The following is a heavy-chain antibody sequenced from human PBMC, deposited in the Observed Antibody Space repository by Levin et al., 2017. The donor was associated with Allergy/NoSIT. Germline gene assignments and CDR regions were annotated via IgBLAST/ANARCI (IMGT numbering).Heavy chain of an antibody. CDR1: GFSLSPRGMC. CDR3: ARMSYYDSRGYYIGRGWFDP. J-gene: IGHJ5*02. Sequence: ESGPTLVKPTQTLTLTCTFSGFSLSPRGMCVSWIRQPPGKALEWLAFIDWDDDKYYNTSLKSRLTISKDTSKNQVVLTMTNMDPVDTATYYCARMSYYDSRGYYIGRGWFDPWGQGTLVTVSS. CDR2: IDWDDDK. V-gene: IGHV2-70*01. D-gene: IGHD3-22*01.